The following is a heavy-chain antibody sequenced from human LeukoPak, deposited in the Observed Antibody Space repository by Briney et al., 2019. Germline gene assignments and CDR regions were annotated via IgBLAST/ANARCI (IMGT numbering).Heavy chain of an antibody. D-gene: IGHD6-13*01. V-gene: IGHV1-8*01. Sequence: ASVKVSCKASGYTFTSYDINWVRQATGQGLEWMGWMNPNSGNTGYAQKFQGRVTMTRNTSISTAYMELSSLRSEDTAVYYCARGRYSSSRKLYYYYYMDAWGKGTTVTISS. J-gene: IGHJ6*03. CDR3: ARGRYSSSRKLYYYYYMDA. CDR1: GYTFTSYD. CDR2: MNPNSGNT.